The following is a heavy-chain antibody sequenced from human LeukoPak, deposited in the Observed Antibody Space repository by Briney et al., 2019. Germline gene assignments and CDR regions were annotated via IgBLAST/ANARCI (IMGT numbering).Heavy chain of an antibody. CDR1: GYTFSTYG. CDR3: ARQTSGSYPLDY. D-gene: IGHD3-10*01. Sequence: ASVKVSCKAPGYTFSTYGISWVRQAPGQGLEWMGWISVYNAKTDYAQKLQGRVTMTTDTSTSTASMELRSLGSDDTAVYYCARQTSGSYPLDYWGQGTLVTVSS. CDR2: ISVYNAKT. J-gene: IGHJ4*02. V-gene: IGHV1-18*04.